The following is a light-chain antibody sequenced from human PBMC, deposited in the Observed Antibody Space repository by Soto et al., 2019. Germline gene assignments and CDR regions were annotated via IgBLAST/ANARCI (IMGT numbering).Light chain of an antibody. CDR2: GES. J-gene: IGKJ1*01. Sequence: EIVMTQSPATLSVSPGERATLSCRASQSISSNLAWYQQKPGQAPRLLIYGESTRATGIPARFSGSGSGTEFTLTISSLQSEDFAVHYCQQYNNWPPWTFGQGTKVEIK. CDR1: QSISSN. CDR3: QQYNNWPPWT. V-gene: IGKV3D-15*01.